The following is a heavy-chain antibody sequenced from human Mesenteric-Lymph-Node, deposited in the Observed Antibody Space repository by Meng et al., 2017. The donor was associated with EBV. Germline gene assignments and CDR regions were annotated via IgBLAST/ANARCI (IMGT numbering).Heavy chain of an antibody. V-gene: IGHV3-74*01. CDR2: ISQDGSIT. Sequence: VRLVESGGGLFQPGGSLGFSLSAVGFSFSDSSMGWVRQAPGKGLVWVSYISQDGSITSYVDSVKGRFTISRDNAKNTLFLQINSLGVDDTAMYYCTRNGDGLALWGRGTLVTVSS. D-gene: IGHD3-10*01. CDR3: TRNGDGLAL. CDR1: GFSFSDSS. J-gene: IGHJ2*01.